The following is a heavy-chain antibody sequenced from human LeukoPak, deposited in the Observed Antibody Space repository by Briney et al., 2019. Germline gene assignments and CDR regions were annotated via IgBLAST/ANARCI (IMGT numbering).Heavy chain of an antibody. J-gene: IGHJ4*02. CDR1: GFTLSIYS. Sequence: GGSLRLSCAASGFTLSIYSRNWAPHAPGKGRECVSPISSSSSYIYYDESVKGRVTISRDNAKNSLYLQMHSLSAEDTAVYYCVRDGAKGCLLYKYFDYWGQGTLVTVSS. CDR3: VRDGAKGCLLYKYFDY. V-gene: IGHV3-21*01. D-gene: IGHD3-3*01. CDR2: ISSSSSYI.